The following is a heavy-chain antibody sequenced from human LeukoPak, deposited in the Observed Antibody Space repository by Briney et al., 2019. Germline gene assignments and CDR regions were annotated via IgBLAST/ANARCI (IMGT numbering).Heavy chain of an antibody. CDR1: GFDFSGFS. CDR2: IKQDRSEK. J-gene: IGHJ4*02. D-gene: IGHD3-3*01. V-gene: IGHV3-7*01. Sequence: GGSLRLSCVVSGFDFSGFSMSWVRQAPGKGLELVANIKQDRSEKYYVDSVKGRFTISRDNAKNSLYLQMNSLRAEDTAVYYCARLREIPVFGVVTKSTSYFDYWGQGTLVTVSS. CDR3: ARLREIPVFGVVTKSTSYFDY.